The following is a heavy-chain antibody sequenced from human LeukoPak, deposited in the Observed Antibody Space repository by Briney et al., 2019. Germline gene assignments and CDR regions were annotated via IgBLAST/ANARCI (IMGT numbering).Heavy chain of an antibody. D-gene: IGHD6-19*01. CDR3: ASQGIAVAGTDY. V-gene: IGHV1-18*01. Sequence: ASLKVSCKASGYTLTSYGTRWVRHATGQGLEWNGWISAYNGNTNYAQKLQGRVTMTTDTSTSTAYMELRSLRSDDTAVYYCASQGIAVAGTDYWGQGTLVTDSS. CDR1: GYTLTSYG. J-gene: IGHJ4*02. CDR2: ISAYNGNT.